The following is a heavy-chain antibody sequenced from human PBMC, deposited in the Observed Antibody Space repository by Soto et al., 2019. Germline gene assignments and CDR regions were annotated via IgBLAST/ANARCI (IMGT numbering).Heavy chain of an antibody. J-gene: IGHJ6*02. CDR3: ARHDWNGMDV. Sequence: PGASLKISCKGSGYSFTSYWISWVRQMPGKGLEWMGRIDPSDSYTNYSPSFQGHVTISADKSTSTAYLQWSSLKASDTAMYYCARHDWNGMDVWGQGTTVTVSS. V-gene: IGHV5-10-1*01. CDR2: IDPSDSYT. D-gene: IGHD3-3*01. CDR1: GYSFTSYW.